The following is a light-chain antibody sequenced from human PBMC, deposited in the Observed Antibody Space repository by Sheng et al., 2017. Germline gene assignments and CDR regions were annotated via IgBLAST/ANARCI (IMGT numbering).Light chain of an antibody. CDR1: QGISNS. V-gene: IGKV1-NL1*01. CDR3: QQTSSFPPT. CDR2: AAS. Sequence: DIQMTQSPSSLSASVGDRVTITCRASQGISNSLAWYQQKPGKAPKLLLFAASRLKSGVPSRFSGSGSGTDFILTISDLQPEDFATYYCQQTSSFPPTFGQGTKVEI. J-gene: IGKJ1*01.